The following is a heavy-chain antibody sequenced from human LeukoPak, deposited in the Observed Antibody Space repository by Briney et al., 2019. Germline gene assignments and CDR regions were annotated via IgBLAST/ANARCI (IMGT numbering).Heavy chain of an antibody. D-gene: IGHD3-22*01. CDR1: GFTFSSYA. CDR2: ISGSGAGT. V-gene: IGHV3-23*01. CDR3: AKGPYDSSFFDY. Sequence: PGGSLRLSCAASGFTFSSYAMSWVRQAPGKGLEGVSTISGSGAGTYYADSVKGRFTISRDNSNNTLYLQMNSLRAEDTAVYYCAKGPYDSSFFDYWGQGTLVTVSS. J-gene: IGHJ4*02.